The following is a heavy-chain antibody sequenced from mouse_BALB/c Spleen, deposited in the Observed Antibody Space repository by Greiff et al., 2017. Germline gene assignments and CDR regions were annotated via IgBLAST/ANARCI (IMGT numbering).Heavy chain of an antibody. V-gene: IGHV3-8*02. D-gene: IGHD2-4*01. CDR1: GDSITSGY. J-gene: IGHJ4*01. Sequence: VQLQQSGPSLVKPSQTLSLTCSVTGDSITSGYWNWIRKFPGNKLEYMGYISYSGSTYYNPSLKSRISITRDTSKNQYYLQLNSVTTEDTATYYCARPPMISTSYYAMDYWGQGTSVTVSS. CDR2: ISYSGST. CDR3: ARPPMISTSYYAMDY.